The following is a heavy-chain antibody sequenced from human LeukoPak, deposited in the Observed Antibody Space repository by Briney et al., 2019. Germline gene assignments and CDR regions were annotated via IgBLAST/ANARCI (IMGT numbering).Heavy chain of an antibody. D-gene: IGHD6-13*01. CDR3: LAGYYYYYMDV. V-gene: IGHV3-74*01. CDR2: INTHGSST. CDR1: GFAFSNYW. Sequence: GGSLRLSCAASGFAFSNYWLHWVRQAPGRGLVWVARINTHGSSTNYADSVKGRFTISRDNAKNTLYLQMTSLSAEDTAVYYALAGYYYYYMDVWGKGTTVAVSS. J-gene: IGHJ6*03.